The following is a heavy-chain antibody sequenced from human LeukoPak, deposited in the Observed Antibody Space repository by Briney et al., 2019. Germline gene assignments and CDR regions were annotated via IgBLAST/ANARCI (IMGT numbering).Heavy chain of an antibody. CDR3: ASSWPD. CDR2: ISSSSRYI. V-gene: IGHV3-21*01. Sequence: GGSLRLFCAPCGLTFSSHSMNWVRQAPGKGLEWVSSISSSSRYIYYADSVNGRFTISRDNAKNSLYLQMNSLRAEDTAVYYCASSWPDWGQGTLVTVSS. J-gene: IGHJ4*02. D-gene: IGHD6-13*01. CDR1: GLTFSSHS.